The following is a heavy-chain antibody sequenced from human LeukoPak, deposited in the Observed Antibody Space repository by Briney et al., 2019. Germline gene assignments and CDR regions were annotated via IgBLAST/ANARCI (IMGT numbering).Heavy chain of an antibody. Sequence: GGSLRLSCAASGFTFSSYSMNWVRQAPGKGLEWVSSISSSSSYIYYADSVKGRFTISRDNAKNSLYLQMNSLRAEDTAVYYCARDNTIFGVVNDAFDIWGQGTMVTVSP. CDR3: ARDNTIFGVVNDAFDI. CDR1: GFTFSSYS. V-gene: IGHV3-21*01. D-gene: IGHD3-3*01. J-gene: IGHJ3*02. CDR2: ISSSSSYI.